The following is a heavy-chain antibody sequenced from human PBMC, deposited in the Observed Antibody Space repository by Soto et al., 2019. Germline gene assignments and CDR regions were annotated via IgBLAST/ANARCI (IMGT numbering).Heavy chain of an antibody. D-gene: IGHD5-12*01. Sequence: GESLKISCMGSGYSFFTYWIAWVRQMPGKGLEWRGIIYPGDSDTRYSPSFRGQVTSSVDKSISTAYLQWSSLKASDTAMYYCASPVERATIYAFNYWGQGTPVTVSS. CDR3: ASPVERATIYAFNY. CDR2: IYPGDSDT. J-gene: IGHJ4*02. V-gene: IGHV5-51*01. CDR1: GYSFFTYW.